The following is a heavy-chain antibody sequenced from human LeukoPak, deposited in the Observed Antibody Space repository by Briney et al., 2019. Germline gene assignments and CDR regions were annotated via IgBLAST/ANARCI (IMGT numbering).Heavy chain of an antibody. D-gene: IGHD3-3*01. CDR1: GGSISSGGYY. V-gene: IGHV4-31*03. Sequence: PSQTLSLTCTVSGGSISSGGYYWSWIRQHPGTGLEWIGYIYYGGSTYYNPSLKSRVTISVDTSKNQFSLKLSSVTAADTAVYYCAREGRYDFWSGSPPGWFDPWGQGTLVTVSS. CDR2: IYYGGST. CDR3: AREGRYDFWSGSPPGWFDP. J-gene: IGHJ5*02.